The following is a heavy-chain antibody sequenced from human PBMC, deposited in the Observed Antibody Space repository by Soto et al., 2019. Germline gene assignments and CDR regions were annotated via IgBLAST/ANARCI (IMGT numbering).Heavy chain of an antibody. D-gene: IGHD6-6*01. J-gene: IGHJ6*02. V-gene: IGHV3-48*03. CDR2: TSSSGSTI. CDR1: GFTFSSYE. Sequence: EVQLVESGGGLVQPGGSLRLSCAASGFTFSSYEMNWVRQAPGKGLEWVSYTSSSGSTIYYADSVKGRFTISRDNAKNSLYLQMNSLRAEDTAVYYCARAFSSSGGRTYYGMDVWGQGTTVTVSS. CDR3: ARAFSSSGGRTYYGMDV.